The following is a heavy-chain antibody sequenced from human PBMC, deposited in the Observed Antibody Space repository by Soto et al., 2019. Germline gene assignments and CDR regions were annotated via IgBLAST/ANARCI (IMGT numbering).Heavy chain of an antibody. D-gene: IGHD3-3*02. CDR1: GGTFSTAA. CDR2: IMPILRTA. Sequence: QVQVVQSGAEVKKPGSSVKVSCKASGGTFSTAAISWVRQAPGQGLEWMGGIMPILRTADYAQKFQGRVTITADESTSTAYLELRSLRSEDTAFYYCARDKDRPQLGGNYYYIMDVWGQGTTVTVSS. CDR3: ARDKDRPQLGGNYYYIMDV. J-gene: IGHJ6*02. V-gene: IGHV1-69*11.